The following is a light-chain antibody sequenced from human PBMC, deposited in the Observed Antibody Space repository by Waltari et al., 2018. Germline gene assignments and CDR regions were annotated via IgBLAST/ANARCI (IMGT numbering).Light chain of an antibody. CDR1: QGINNW. Sequence: DTQMTQSPSSLSASVGDRVTITCRASQGINNWLAWYQQKPGKAPNLLIYRASNLETVVPSRFSGSGSGTDFTLTISSLQPEEIAAYYCQQYANLPYNFGQGTKVEIK. CDR2: RAS. V-gene: IGKV1-33*01. CDR3: QQYANLPYN. J-gene: IGKJ2*01.